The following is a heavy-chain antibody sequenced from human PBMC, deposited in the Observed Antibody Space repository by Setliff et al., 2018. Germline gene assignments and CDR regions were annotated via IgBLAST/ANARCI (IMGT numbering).Heavy chain of an antibody. CDR2: INPNSGGT. J-gene: IGHJ4*02. CDR3: ARDVGAYCSGRICHPGY. D-gene: IGHD2-15*01. CDR1: GGTFSSST. V-gene: IGHV1-18*01. Sequence: ASVKVSCKASGGTFSSSTVSWVRQAPGRGLEGMGWINPNSGGTNYEQKLQGRVIMTTDTFTNTAYMELRSLRSDDTAFYYCARDVGAYCSGRICHPGYWGQGTLVTVSS.